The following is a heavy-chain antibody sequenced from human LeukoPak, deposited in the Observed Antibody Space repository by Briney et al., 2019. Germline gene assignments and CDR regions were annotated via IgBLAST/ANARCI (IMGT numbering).Heavy chain of an antibody. CDR3: AKEAYYDILTGYYYYYYYMDV. J-gene: IGHJ6*03. V-gene: IGHV3-30*18. CDR2: ISYDGSNK. D-gene: IGHD3-9*01. Sequence: PGGSLRLSCAASGFTFSSYSMHWVRQAPGKGLEWVAVISYDGSNKYYADSVKGRFTISRDNSKNTLYLQMNSLRAEDTAVYYCAKEAYYDILTGYYYYYYYMDVWGKGTTVTVSS. CDR1: GFTFSSYS.